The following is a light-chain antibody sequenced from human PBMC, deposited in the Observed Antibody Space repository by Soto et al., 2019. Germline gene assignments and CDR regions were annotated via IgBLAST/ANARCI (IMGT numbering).Light chain of an antibody. J-gene: IGKJ1*01. CDR1: RRVLDFSNNKNY. CDR2: WAS. V-gene: IGKV4-1*01. Sequence: DIVMTQSPESLTVSLGERATINCKSSRRVLDFSNNKNYLAWYQQKPGQPPKLLVYWASTRESGVPDRFSGSGSGTDFILTVTSLQAEDAAIYYCQQYYTTPRTFGQGTKVEI. CDR3: QQYYTTPRT.